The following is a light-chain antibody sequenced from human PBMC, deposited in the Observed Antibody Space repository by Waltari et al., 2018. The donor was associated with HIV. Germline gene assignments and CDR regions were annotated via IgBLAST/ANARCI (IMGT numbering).Light chain of an antibody. CDR2: EVS. CDR1: QSLKHTDGKTY. CDR3: MQTLHLLYT. Sequence: DIVMTQTPPSLSVTPGQPASFSCTSSQSLKHTDGKTYLYLYLQRPGQSPQVLIYEVSKRYAGVPDRFSGSGSGTHFTLKIARVEAEDVGSYYCMQTLHLLYTFGQGTKLEIK. J-gene: IGKJ2*01. V-gene: IGKV2D-29*02.